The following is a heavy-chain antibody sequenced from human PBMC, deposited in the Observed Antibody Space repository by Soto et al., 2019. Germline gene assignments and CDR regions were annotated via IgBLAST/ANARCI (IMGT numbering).Heavy chain of an antibody. V-gene: IGHV1-69*01. Sequence: QVPLVQSGAEVKKPGSSVKVSCKASGGTFSRYAISWVRQAPGQGLEWMGGLIPIFGTANYAQKFQGRVTITADEATSTAYMELSSLRSEDKAGYDCARDSVEIVATSKEGPWATVTPFDYWGQGTLVTVSS. CDR2: LIPIFGTA. CDR3: ARDSVEIVATSKEGPWATVTPFDY. D-gene: IGHD5-12*01. J-gene: IGHJ4*02. CDR1: GGTFSRYA.